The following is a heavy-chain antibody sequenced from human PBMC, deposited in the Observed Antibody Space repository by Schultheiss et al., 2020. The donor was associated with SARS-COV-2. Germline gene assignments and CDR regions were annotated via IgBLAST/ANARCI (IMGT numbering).Heavy chain of an antibody. CDR1: GGSISSSSYY. J-gene: IGHJ4*02. V-gene: IGHV4-39*06. CDR2: IYYSGST. CDR3: ARGDTDHFDH. Sequence: GSLRLSCTVSGGSISSSSYYWGWIRQPPGKGLEWIGSIYYSGSTYYNPSLKSRVTISVDMSKNQLALKLNSVTAADTALYYCARGDTDHFDHWGQGTLVTVSS. D-gene: IGHD3-16*01.